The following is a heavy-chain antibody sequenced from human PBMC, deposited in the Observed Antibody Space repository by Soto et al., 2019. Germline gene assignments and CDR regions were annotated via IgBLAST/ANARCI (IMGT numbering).Heavy chain of an antibody. CDR1: GGSISSSSYY. Sequence: PSETLSLTCTVSGGSISSSSYYWGWIRQPPGKGLEWIGSIYYSGSTYYNPSLKSQVTISVDTSKNQFSLKLSSVTAADTAVYYCARHQGTGCSGGSCYAFDYWGQGTLVTVSS. D-gene: IGHD2-15*01. CDR3: ARHQGTGCSGGSCYAFDY. J-gene: IGHJ4*02. CDR2: IYYSGST. V-gene: IGHV4-39*01.